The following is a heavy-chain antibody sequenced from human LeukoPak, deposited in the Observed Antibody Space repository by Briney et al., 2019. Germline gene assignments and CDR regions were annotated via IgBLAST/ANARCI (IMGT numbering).Heavy chain of an antibody. CDR2: ISWNSGSI. CDR1: GFTFDDYA. Sequence: PGRSLRLSCAASGFTFDDYAMHWVRQAPGKGLEGVSGISWNSGSIGYADSVKGRFTISRDNAKNSLYLQMNSLRAEDTALYYCAKGRSGSYYPDRSAFYIWGQGTMVTVSS. CDR3: AKGRSGSYYPDRSAFYI. J-gene: IGHJ3*02. D-gene: IGHD1-26*01. V-gene: IGHV3-9*01.